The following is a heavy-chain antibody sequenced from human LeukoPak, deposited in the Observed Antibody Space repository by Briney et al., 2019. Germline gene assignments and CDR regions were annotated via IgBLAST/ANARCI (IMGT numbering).Heavy chain of an antibody. CDR1: GSTFSSYA. Sequence: PGGSLRLSCAASGSTFSSYAMHWVRQAPGKGLEWVAVISYDGSNKYYADSVKGRFTISRDNSKNTLYLQMNSLGPEDTAVYYCARDQLGFDIWGQGTMVTVSS. D-gene: IGHD1-1*01. CDR3: ARDQLGFDI. V-gene: IGHV3-30*04. CDR2: ISYDGSNK. J-gene: IGHJ3*02.